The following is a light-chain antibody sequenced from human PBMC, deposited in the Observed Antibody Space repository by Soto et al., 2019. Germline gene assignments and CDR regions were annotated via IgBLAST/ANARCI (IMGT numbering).Light chain of an antibody. V-gene: IGLV6-57*01. J-gene: IGLJ3*02. CDR1: RGSIASNY. CDR3: QSYDSSNHGV. CDR2: EAN. Sequence: NFMLTQPHSVSESPGKTVTISCTRSRGSIASNYVQWFQQRPGSSPTTVIYEANQRPSGVPDRFSGSIDSSSNSASLTISGLKTEDEADYYCQSYDSSNHGVFGGGTKLTVL.